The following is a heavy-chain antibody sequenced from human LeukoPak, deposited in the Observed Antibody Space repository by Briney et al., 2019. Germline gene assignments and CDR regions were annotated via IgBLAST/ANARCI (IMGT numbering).Heavy chain of an antibody. CDR3: VRDRIREPQFLFDH. D-gene: IGHD1-26*01. CDR1: GFWFSDYW. J-gene: IGHJ4*02. CDR2: INKYGNEK. V-gene: IGHV3-7*01. Sequence: GGSLRLSSVASGFWFSDYWMAWVRQAPGKRLEWVANINKYGNEKNYVDSVEGRFTISRDNDEDSVYLQMNSLRGDDTAVYYCVRDRIREPQFLFDHRGQGVLVSVSS.